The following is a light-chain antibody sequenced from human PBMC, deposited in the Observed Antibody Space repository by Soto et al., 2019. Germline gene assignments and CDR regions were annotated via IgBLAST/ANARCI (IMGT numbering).Light chain of an antibody. V-gene: IGLV1-40*01. CDR3: QSYDSSLSGV. CDR2: GNS. Sequence: QSVLTQPPSVSGAPGQRVTISCTGSSSNIGAGYDVHWYQQLPGTVPKLLIYGNSNRPSGVPDRFSGSKSGTSASLAITGLQAEDEADYYCQSYDSSLSGVFGGWTKLTVL. CDR1: SSNIGAGYD. J-gene: IGLJ3*02.